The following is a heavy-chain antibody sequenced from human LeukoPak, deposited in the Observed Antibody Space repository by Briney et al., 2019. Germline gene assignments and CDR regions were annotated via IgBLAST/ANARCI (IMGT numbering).Heavy chain of an antibody. CDR3: VRIYCTSTSCYGDSYYGMDV. D-gene: IGHD2-2*01. CDR2: ISYSGST. CDR1: GGSNSRSSYS. J-gene: IGHJ6*02. Sequence: PSETLSLTFTVSGGSNSRSSYSWGWIRQPPGKGLEGLGSISYSGSTYYNPSLKSRVPMSVDTSENQFSLKLSSVTAADSTVYYCVRIYCTSTSCYGDSYYGMDVWGQGTTVTVSS. V-gene: IGHV4-39*01.